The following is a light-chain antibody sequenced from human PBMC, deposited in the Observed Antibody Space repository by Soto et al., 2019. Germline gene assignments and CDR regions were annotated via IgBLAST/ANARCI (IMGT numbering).Light chain of an antibody. CDR1: QTISSW. Sequence: DIQMTQSPSTLSGSVGDRVTITCRASQTISSWLAWYQQKPGKAPKLLIYKASTLNSGVPSRFSGSGSGTEFTLTISSLQPDDFATYYCQHYNSYSEAFGHGTKVELK. V-gene: IGKV1-5*03. CDR3: QHYNSYSEA. CDR2: KAS. J-gene: IGKJ1*01.